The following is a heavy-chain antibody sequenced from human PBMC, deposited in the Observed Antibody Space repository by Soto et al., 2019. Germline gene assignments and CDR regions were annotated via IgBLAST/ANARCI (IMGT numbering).Heavy chain of an antibody. V-gene: IGHV4-39*01. CDR3: ARHGPGSSWYFDY. CDR1: GGSISSSSYY. CDR2: IYYSGST. J-gene: IGHJ4*02. D-gene: IGHD3-10*01. Sequence: QLQLQESGPGLVKPSETLSLTCTVSGGSISSSSYYWGWIRQPPGKGLEWIGSIYYSGSTYYNPSLKSRVTISVDTSKNQFSLKLSSVTAADTAVYYCARHGPGSSWYFDYWGQGTLVTVSS.